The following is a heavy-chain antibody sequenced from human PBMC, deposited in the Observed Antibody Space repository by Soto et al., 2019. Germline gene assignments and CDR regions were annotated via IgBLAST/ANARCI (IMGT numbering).Heavy chain of an antibody. CDR1: GYTFTSYG. V-gene: IGHV1-18*01. CDR2: ISAYNGNT. J-gene: IGHJ4*02. Sequence: GASVKVSCKASGYTFTSYGISWVRQAPGQGLEWMGWISAYNGNTNYAQKLQGRVTMTTDTSTSTAYMELRSLRSDDTAVYYCARDFSGSYRSSRAPFDYWGQGTLVTVSS. D-gene: IGHD6-13*01. CDR3: ARDFSGSYRSSRAPFDY.